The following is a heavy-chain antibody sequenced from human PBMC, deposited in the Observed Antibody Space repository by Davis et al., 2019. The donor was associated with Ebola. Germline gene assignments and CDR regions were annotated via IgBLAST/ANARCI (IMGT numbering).Heavy chain of an antibody. V-gene: IGHV3-33*01. J-gene: IGHJ4*02. CDR2: AWFDASNK. CDR3: ARSEEDGYSYGRTIDY. D-gene: IGHD5-12*01. CDR1: GFTFSSYC. Sequence: PGGSLRLSCAASGFTFSSYCIHWGRQAPGKGLEWLAVAWFDASNKHYADSVKGRFTISRDNSETTVYLQMNSLRAEDTAVYYCARSEEDGYSYGRTIDYWGQGTLVIVSS.